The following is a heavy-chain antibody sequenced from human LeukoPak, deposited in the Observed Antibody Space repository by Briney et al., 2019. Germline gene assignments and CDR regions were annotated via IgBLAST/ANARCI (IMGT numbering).Heavy chain of an antibody. D-gene: IGHD5-18*01. V-gene: IGHV4-30-4*08. CDR1: GGSISSSDYY. J-gene: IGHJ5*02. Sequence: SETLSLTCTVSGGSISSSDYYWSWIRQPPGKGLEWIGYIYYSGSTYYNPSLKSRVTISVDTSKNQFSLKLSSVTAADTAVYYCAREGYLRKNWFDPWGQGTLVTVSS. CDR3: AREGYLRKNWFDP. CDR2: IYYSGST.